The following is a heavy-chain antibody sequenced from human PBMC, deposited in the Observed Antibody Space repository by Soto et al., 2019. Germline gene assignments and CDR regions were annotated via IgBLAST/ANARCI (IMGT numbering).Heavy chain of an antibody. CDR1: GFTFSSYA. V-gene: IGHV3-23*01. D-gene: IGHD3-10*01. J-gene: IGHJ4*02. Sequence: SGGSLRLSCAASGFTFSSYAMSWVRQAPGKGLEWVSAISGSGGSTYYADSVKGRFTISRDNSKNTLYLQMNSLRAEDTAVYYCAKVSDYCGSGSPSYWGQGTLVTVSS. CDR2: ISGSGGST. CDR3: AKVSDYCGSGSPSY.